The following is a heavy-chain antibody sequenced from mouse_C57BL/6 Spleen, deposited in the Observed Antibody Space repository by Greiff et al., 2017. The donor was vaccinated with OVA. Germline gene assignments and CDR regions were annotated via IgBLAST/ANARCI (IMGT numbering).Heavy chain of an antibody. CDR1: GYTFTSYW. CDR3: TGGFKEYYFDY. V-gene: IGHV1-5*01. CDR2: IYPGNSDT. Sequence: EVQLQQSGTVLARPGASVKLSCKTSGYTFTSYWMHWVKQRPGQGLEWIGAIYPGNSDTSSNQKFKGKAKLTAVTSASTAYMELSSLTNEDSAVYYCTGGFKEYYFDYWGQGTTLTVSA. J-gene: IGHJ2*01.